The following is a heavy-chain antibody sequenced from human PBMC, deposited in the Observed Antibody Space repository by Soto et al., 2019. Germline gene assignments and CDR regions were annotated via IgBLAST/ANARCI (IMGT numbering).Heavy chain of an antibody. D-gene: IGHD2-2*01. V-gene: IGHV3-33*01. J-gene: IGHJ6*02. Sequence: QVQLVESGGGVVQPGGSLRLSCAATGFTFSSYGMHWVRQAPGKGLEWVAGIWYHGRSQSYADAVQGRFTISRDNSKKTLYLHLNSLGAEDTAVYSCARWGRDMPVWGPGNTVTVS. CDR1: GFTFSSYG. CDR2: IWYHGRSQ. CDR3: ARWGRDMPV.